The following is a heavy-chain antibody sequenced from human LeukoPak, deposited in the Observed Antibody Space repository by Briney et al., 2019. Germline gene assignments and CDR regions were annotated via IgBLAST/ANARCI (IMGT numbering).Heavy chain of an antibody. Sequence: SETLSLTCTVSGGSISSYYWNWIRQPPWKGLEWIGYIYYSGSTNYNPSLKSRVTISVDTSKNQFSLKVSSVTAADTAVYFCARTPLPGIGWWFDPWGQGTLVTVSS. CDR1: GGSISSYY. CDR3: ARTPLPGIGWWFDP. D-gene: IGHD2-15*01. CDR2: IYYSGST. J-gene: IGHJ5*02. V-gene: IGHV4-59*01.